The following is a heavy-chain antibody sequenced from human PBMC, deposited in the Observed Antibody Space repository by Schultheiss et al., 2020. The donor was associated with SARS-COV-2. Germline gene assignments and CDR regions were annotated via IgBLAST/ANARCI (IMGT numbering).Heavy chain of an antibody. V-gene: IGHV4-34*01. CDR3: ARVLSPSSSTVVTLYWYFDL. CDR1: GGSFSGYY. Sequence: SETLSLTCAVYGGSFSGYYWGWIRQPPGKGLEWIGRIYTSGSTNYNPSLKSRVTISVDTSKNQFSLKLSSVTAADTAVYYCARVLSPSSSTVVTLYWYFDLWGRGTLVTVSS. CDR2: IYTSGST. J-gene: IGHJ2*01. D-gene: IGHD4-23*01.